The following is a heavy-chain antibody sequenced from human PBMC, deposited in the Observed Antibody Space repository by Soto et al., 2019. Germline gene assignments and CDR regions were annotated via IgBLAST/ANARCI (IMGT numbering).Heavy chain of an antibody. CDR3: ASRSRTGGIGFDY. Sequence: GASVKVSCKASGGTFSSYTISWVRQAPGQGLEWMGRIIPILGIANYAQKFQGRVTITADKSTSTAYMELSSLRSEDTAVYYCASRSRTGGIGFDYWGQGTLVTVSS. CDR2: IIPILGIA. J-gene: IGHJ4*02. D-gene: IGHD3-16*01. V-gene: IGHV1-69*02. CDR1: GGTFSSYT.